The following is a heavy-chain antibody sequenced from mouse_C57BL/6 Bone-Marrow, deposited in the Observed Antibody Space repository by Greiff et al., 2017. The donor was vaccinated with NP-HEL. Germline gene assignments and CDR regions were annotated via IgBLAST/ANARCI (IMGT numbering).Heavy chain of an antibody. Sequence: EVHLVESGPGLVKPSQSLSLTCSVTGYSITSGYYWNWIRQFPGNKLEWMGYISYDGSNNYNPSLKNRISITRDTSKNQFFLKLNSVTTEDTATYYCARSDGEFYFDYWGQGTTLTVSS. CDR1: GYSITSGYY. CDR3: ARSDGEFYFDY. J-gene: IGHJ2*01. CDR2: ISYDGSN. V-gene: IGHV3-6*01.